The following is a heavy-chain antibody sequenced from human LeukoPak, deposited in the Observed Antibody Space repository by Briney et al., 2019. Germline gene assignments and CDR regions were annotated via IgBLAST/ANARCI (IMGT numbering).Heavy chain of an antibody. CDR3: AKPYYYGSRSYVDY. Sequence: GGSLRLSCAASGFTFSDHYVHWVRQAPGKGLEWVAVISYDGSNTYYADSVKGRFTISRDNSKNMLYLQMNSLRAEDTAVYYCAKPYYYGSRSYVDYWGQGTLVTVSS. CDR1: GFTFSDHY. CDR2: ISYDGSNT. D-gene: IGHD3-10*01. J-gene: IGHJ4*02. V-gene: IGHV3-30*18.